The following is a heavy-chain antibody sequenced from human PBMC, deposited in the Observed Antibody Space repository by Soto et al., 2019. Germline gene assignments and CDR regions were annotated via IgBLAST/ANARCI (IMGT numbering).Heavy chain of an antibody. CDR1: GYSFTSYW. CDR2: IYPGDSDT. CDR3: ARVQRGYSGYDADYYYMEV. J-gene: IGHJ6*03. D-gene: IGHD5-12*01. Sequence: PGESLKISCKGSGYSFTSYWIVWVRQMPGKGLEWMGIIYPGDSDTRYSQSFQGQVTISADKSISTAYLQWSSLKASDTAMYYCARVQRGYSGYDADYYYMEVWGKGTTVTVSS. V-gene: IGHV5-51*01.